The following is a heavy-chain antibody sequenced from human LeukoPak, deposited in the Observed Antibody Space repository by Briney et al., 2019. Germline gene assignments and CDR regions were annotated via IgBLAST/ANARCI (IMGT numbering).Heavy chain of an antibody. CDR2: IYYSGST. J-gene: IGHJ6*02. CDR3: ARLGGSARMDL. V-gene: IGHV4-61*05. D-gene: IGHD3-10*01. Sequence: SETLSLTCTVSGGSISSSSYYWGWIRQPPGKGLEWIGYIYYSGSTHYNPSLKSRLTISVDTSKNQFSLKLSSVTAADTAVYYCARLGGSARMDLWGQGTTVTVSS. CDR1: GGSISSSSYY.